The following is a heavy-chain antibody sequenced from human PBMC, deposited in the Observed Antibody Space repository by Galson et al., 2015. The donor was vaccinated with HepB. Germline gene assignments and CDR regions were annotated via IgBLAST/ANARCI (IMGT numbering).Heavy chain of an antibody. CDR2: INTHTGNP. CDR3: ARELRGYCSGGSCYWGH. D-gene: IGHD2-15*01. CDR1: GYTFTSYA. V-gene: IGHV7-4-1*02. Sequence: SVKVSCKASGYTFTSYAMNWVRQAPGQGLEWMGWINTHTGNPTYAQGFTGRFVFSLDTSVSTAYLQISSLKAEDTAVYYCARELRGYCSGGSCYWGHWGQGTLVTVSS. J-gene: IGHJ4*02.